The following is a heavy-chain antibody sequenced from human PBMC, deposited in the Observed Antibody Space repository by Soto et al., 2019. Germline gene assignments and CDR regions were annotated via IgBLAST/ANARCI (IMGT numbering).Heavy chain of an antibody. J-gene: IGHJ4*02. V-gene: IGHV4-4*02. D-gene: IGHD5-12*01. CDR2: IYHSGST. Sequence: QVQLQESGPGLVKPSGTLSLTCAVSGGSISSSNWWSWVRQPPGKGLEWIGEIYHSGSTNYNPSLKSRVTISVDKSKNQFSLKLSSVTAADTAVYYCTRDQGYSGYDFAFDYWGQGTLVTVSS. CDR1: GGSISSSNW. CDR3: TRDQGYSGYDFAFDY.